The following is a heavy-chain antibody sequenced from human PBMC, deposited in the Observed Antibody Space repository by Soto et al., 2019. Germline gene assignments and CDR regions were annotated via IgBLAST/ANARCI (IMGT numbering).Heavy chain of an antibody. D-gene: IGHD3-10*01. V-gene: IGHV1-69*01. CDR2: TIPVFNTA. CDR3: ARGVYGSGNYYTGPSAFDL. J-gene: IGHJ3*01. Sequence: QVQLEQSGAEVKKPGSSVKVSCKASGGTLSDHGVAWLRQAPGQGLEWMGGTIPVFNTAKYAQKFQGRVTVTADQFTNIAYMELSSLRSEDTAFYFCARGVYGSGNYYTGPSAFDLWGQGTMVIVSS. CDR1: GGTLSDHG.